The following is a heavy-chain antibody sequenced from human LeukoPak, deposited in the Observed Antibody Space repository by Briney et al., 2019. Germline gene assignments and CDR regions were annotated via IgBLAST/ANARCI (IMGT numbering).Heavy chain of an antibody. V-gene: IGHV1-2*02. D-gene: IGHD6-6*01. CDR2: INPNSGGT. CDR1: GYTFTGYY. J-gene: IGHJ4*02. Sequence: ASVKVSCKASGYTFTGYYMHWVRQAPGQGLEWIGWINPNSGGTNYAQKFQGRVTMTRDTSISTAYMELSRLRSDDTAVYYCARSIAARKLFDYWGQGTLVTVSS. CDR3: ARSIAARKLFDY.